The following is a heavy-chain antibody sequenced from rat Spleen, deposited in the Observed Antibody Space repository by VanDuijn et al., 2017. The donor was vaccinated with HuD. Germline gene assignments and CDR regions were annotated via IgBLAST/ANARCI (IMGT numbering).Heavy chain of an antibody. CDR1: GFSFSTYG. V-gene: IGHV5-29*01. CDR2: ISYDGSST. J-gene: IGHJ2*01. CDR3: ARRHYGYTDYFDY. Sequence: EVQLVESGGGLVQPGRSLKLSCAASGFSFSTYGMAWVRQAPKKGLEWVATISYDGSSTYYRDSVKGRFTISIDNAKSTLYLQMDSLRSEDTATYYCARRHYGYTDYFDYWGQGVMVTVSS. D-gene: IGHD1-9*01.